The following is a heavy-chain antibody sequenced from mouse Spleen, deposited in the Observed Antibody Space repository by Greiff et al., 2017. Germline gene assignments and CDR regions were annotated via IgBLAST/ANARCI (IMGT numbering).Heavy chain of an antibody. V-gene: IGHV6-3*01. J-gene: IGHJ1*03. CDR1: GFTFSNYW. Sequence: EVKVEESGGGLVQPGGSMKLSCVASGFTFSNYWINWVRQSPEKGLEWVAQIRLKSDNYATHYAESVKGRFTISRDDSKSSVYLQMSNLRAEDTGIYYCTGDYGSSWWFFDVWGTGTTVTVSS. CDR2: IRLKSDNYAT. D-gene: IGHD1-1*01. CDR3: TGDYGSSWWFFDV.